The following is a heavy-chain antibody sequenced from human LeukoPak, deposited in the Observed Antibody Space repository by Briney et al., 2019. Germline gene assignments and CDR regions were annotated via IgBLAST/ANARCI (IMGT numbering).Heavy chain of an antibody. CDR1: GGSFSGYY. D-gene: IGHD3-10*01. V-gene: IGHV4-34*01. CDR3: ARATRLYYHGSGSYRN. Sequence: SETLSLTCAVYGGSFSGYYWSWIRQPPGKGLEWIGEINHSGSTNYNPSLKSRVTISVDTSKNQFSLKLSSVTAADTAVYYCARATRLYYHGSGSYRNWGQGTLVTVSS. CDR2: INHSGST. J-gene: IGHJ4*02.